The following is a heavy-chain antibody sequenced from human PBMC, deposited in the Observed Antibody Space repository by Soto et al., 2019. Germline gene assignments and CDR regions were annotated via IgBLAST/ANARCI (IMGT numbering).Heavy chain of an antibody. CDR1: GFTFSSYG. Sequence: QVQLVESGGGVVQPGRSLRLSCAASGFTFSSYGMHWVRQAPGKGLEWVAVTSYDGSYKYYADSVKGRFTISRDNSKNTLYLQMTSLRAEDTAVYYCAKETPYSGSPHFDYWGQGTLVTVSS. V-gene: IGHV3-30*18. CDR3: AKETPYSGSPHFDY. CDR2: TSYDGSYK. J-gene: IGHJ4*02. D-gene: IGHD1-26*01.